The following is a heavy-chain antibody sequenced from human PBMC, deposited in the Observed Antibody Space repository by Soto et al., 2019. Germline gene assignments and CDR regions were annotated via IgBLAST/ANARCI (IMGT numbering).Heavy chain of an antibody. CDR3: ARRFTVATGFDY. CDR1: GGSISSSSYY. D-gene: IGHD4-17*01. Sequence: QLQLQESGPGLVKPSETLSLTCTVSGGSISSSSYYWGWIRQPPGKGLEWIGSIYYSGSTYYNPSLKSRVTISVDTSKNQFSLKLSSVTAADTAVYYCARRFTVATGFDYWGQGTLVTVSS. V-gene: IGHV4-39*01. CDR2: IYYSGST. J-gene: IGHJ4*02.